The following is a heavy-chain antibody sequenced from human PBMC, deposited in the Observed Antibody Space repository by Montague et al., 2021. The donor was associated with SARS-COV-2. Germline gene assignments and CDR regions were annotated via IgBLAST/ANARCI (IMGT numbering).Heavy chain of an antibody. V-gene: IGHV4-59*01. J-gene: IGHJ4*02. CDR1: GGSISSYY. D-gene: IGHD3-10*01. CDR3: ARARSGRLFGY. CDR2: IYYSGST. Sequence: SETLSLTCTVSGGSISSYYWSWIRQPPGKGLEWIGYIYYSGSTNXNPSLKSRVTISVDTSKNQFSLKLSSVTAADTAVYYCARARSGRLFGYWGQGTLVTVSS.